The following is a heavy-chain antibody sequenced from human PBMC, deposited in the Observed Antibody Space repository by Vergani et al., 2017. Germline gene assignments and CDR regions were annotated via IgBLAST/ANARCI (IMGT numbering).Heavy chain of an antibody. D-gene: IGHD1-26*01. Sequence: EVQLVESGGGLIQPGGSLRLSCAASGFTVSSNYMSWVRQAPGQGLEWVSAIYSVGSTYYADSAKGRFTISRDNSKNTLYLQMNSLGAEDTAVYYCARASGSYYSGFDYWGQGTLVTVSS. CDR2: IYSVGST. V-gene: IGHV3-53*01. J-gene: IGHJ4*02. CDR3: ARASGSYYSGFDY. CDR1: GFTVSSNY.